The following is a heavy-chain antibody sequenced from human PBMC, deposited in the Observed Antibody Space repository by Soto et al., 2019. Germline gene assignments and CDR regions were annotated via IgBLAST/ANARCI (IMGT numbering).Heavy chain of an antibody. D-gene: IGHD2-2*01. J-gene: IGHJ6*02. CDR1: GGTFSSYA. Sequence: SVKVSCKASGGTFSSYAISWVRQAPGQGLEWMGGIIPIFGTANYAQKFQGRVTITADKSTSTAYMELSSLRSEDTAVYYCAYCSSTSCYYYYYGMDVWGQGTPVTVSS. V-gene: IGHV1-69*06. CDR3: AYCSSTSCYYYYYGMDV. CDR2: IIPIFGTA.